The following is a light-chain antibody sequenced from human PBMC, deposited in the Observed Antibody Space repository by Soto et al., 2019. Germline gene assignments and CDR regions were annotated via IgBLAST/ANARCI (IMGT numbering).Light chain of an antibody. CDR2: TNN. Sequence: QSVLTQPPSASGTPGQRVTLSCSGSSSNIETNTVSWYQQLPGTAPKLLIYTNNQRPSGVPDRVSGSKSGTSASLAISGLQSEDEADYYCAAWDDSLNGWVLGGGTKLTVL. CDR1: SSNIETNT. V-gene: IGLV1-44*01. CDR3: AAWDDSLNGWV. J-gene: IGLJ3*02.